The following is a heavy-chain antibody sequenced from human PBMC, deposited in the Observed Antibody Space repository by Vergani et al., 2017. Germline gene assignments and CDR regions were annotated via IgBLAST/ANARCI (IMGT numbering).Heavy chain of an antibody. D-gene: IGHD4-17*01. CDR1: GFTVSSNY. Sequence: EVQLVESGGGLVQPGGSLRLSCAASGFTVSSNYMSWVRQAPGKGLEWVSVIYSGGSTYYADSVKGRFTISRHNSKNTLYLQMNSLRAEDTAVYYCARGNGDLPYEIDYWGQGTLVTVSS. CDR2: IYSGGST. V-gene: IGHV3-53*04. CDR3: ARGNGDLPYEIDY. J-gene: IGHJ4*02.